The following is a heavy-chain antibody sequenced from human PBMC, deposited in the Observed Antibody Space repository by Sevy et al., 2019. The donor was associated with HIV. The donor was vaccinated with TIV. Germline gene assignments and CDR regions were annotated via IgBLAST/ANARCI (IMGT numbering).Heavy chain of an antibody. CDR3: AGDRTSGTTRDFDY. V-gene: IGHV3-30*02. CDR2: IRFDGSNK. J-gene: IGHJ4*02. CDR1: GFIFSSYE. D-gene: IGHD1-7*01. Sequence: GGSLRLSCAASGFIFSSYEMHWVRQAPGKGLEWVAFIRFDGSNKYYEDSVKGRFTISRDNSKNTLYLQMNSRRAEDTAVYYCAGDRTSGTTRDFDYWGQGTLVTVSS.